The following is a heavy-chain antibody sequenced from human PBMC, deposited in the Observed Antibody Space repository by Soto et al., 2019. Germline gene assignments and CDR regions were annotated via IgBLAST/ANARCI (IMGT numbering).Heavy chain of an antibody. V-gene: IGHV3-48*02. CDR1: GFTFSSYS. CDR3: SSLLLHSGY. Sequence: PGGSLRLSCAASGFTFSSYSMNWVRQTPGKGLEWVSYISSSSSTIYYEDSVKGRFTISRDNAKNALYLKMNSLRDADTAVYYCSSLLLHSGYWGQGTLVTVSS. D-gene: IGHD3-10*01. CDR2: ISSSSSTI. J-gene: IGHJ4*02.